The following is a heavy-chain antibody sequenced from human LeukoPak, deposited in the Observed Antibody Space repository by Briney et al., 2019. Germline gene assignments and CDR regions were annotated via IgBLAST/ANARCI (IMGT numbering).Heavy chain of an antibody. V-gene: IGHV3-30*02. Sequence: GGSLRLSCAASGFTFSSYGMHWVRQAPGKGLEWVAFIRYDGSNKYYADSVKGRFTISRANSKNTLYLQMNSLRAEDNAVYYCAKSSTSPYYFDVWGQGTLVTVSS. CDR1: GFTFSSYG. D-gene: IGHD2-2*01. J-gene: IGHJ4*02. CDR3: AKSSTSPYYFDV. CDR2: IRYDGSNK.